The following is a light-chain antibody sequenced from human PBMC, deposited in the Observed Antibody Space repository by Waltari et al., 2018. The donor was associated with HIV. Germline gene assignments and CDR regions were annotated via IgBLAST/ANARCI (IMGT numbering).Light chain of an antibody. CDR2: DDS. CDR1: MGSKS. V-gene: IGLV3-21*02. Sequence: SYVLTQPPSLSVAPGQTARITCGGDMGSKSVNWYQQKPGQAPVVVVHDDSDRPSGIPERFSGSKSGNAATLAISRVEAGDEADYYCQVWDSSTEHPYVFGPGTKVTVL. J-gene: IGLJ1*01. CDR3: QVWDSSTEHPYV.